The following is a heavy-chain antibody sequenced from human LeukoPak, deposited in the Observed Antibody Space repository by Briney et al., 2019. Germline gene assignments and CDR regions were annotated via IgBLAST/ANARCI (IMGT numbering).Heavy chain of an antibody. CDR2: ISSSGSTT. V-gene: IGHV3-48*03. CDR1: GFTFSSYE. D-gene: IGHD6-6*01. CDR3: ANWIGSSSRDY. J-gene: IGHJ4*02. Sequence: PGGSLRLSCAASGFTFSSYEMNWVRQAPGKGLEWVSYISSSGSTTYYADSVKGRFTISRDNSNNALYLQMDSLRAEDTAVYYCANWIGSSSRDYWGQGTLVTVSS.